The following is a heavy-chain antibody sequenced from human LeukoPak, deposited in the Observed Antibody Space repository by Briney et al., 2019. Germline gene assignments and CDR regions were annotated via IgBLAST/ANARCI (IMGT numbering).Heavy chain of an antibody. J-gene: IGHJ5*02. CDR3: AREKVVPAAMQNWFDP. V-gene: IGHV3-7*01. D-gene: IGHD2-2*01. CDR2: IKQDGSEK. CDR1: GFTFSSYW. Sequence: TGGSLRLSCAASGFTFSSYWMSWVRQAPGKGLEWVANIKQDGSEKYYVDSVKGRFTISRDNAKNSLYLQMNSLRAEDTAVYYCAREKVVPAAMQNWFDPWGQGTLVTVSS.